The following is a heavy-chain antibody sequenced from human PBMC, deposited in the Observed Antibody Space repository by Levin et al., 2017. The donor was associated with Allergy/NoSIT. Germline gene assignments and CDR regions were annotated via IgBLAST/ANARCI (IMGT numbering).Heavy chain of an antibody. D-gene: IGHD6-19*01. J-gene: IGHJ4*02. CDR2: IYYSGTT. CDR1: GGSINNYY. V-gene: IGHV4-59*01. Sequence: SQTLSLTCTVSGGSINNYYWSWIRQPPGKGLEWIGYIYYSGTTNHNPSLRGRATISVDTSKKQFSLRLSSVTAADTAVYYCARRSSGWFFNFWGQGTLVTVSS. CDR3: ARRSSGWFFNF.